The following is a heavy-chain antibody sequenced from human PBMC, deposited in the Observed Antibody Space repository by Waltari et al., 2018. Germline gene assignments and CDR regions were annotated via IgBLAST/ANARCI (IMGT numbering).Heavy chain of an antibody. Sequence: QVTLRESGPALVKPTQTLTLTCTFSGFSLSTSGMCVSWLRQPPGKALEWLARIDWDDDKYYSTFLKTRLTSSKDTSKHQVVLTMTNMDPVDTATYCCARIDSAVAGPRGYDYWGQGTLVTVSS. CDR1: GFSLSTSGMC. D-gene: IGHD6-19*01. J-gene: IGHJ4*02. CDR3: ARIDSAVAGPRGYDY. CDR2: IDWDDDK. V-gene: IGHV2-70*15.